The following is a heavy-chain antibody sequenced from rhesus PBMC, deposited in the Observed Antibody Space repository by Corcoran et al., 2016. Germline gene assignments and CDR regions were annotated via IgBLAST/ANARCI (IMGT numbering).Heavy chain of an antibody. J-gene: IGHJ3*01. CDR1: GGSISSNY. CDR3: VRVAWYYSGSYYYGAFDF. D-gene: IGHD3-16*01. Sequence: QLQLQESGPGLVKPSETLSLTCAVSGGSISSNYWSWIRQPPGKGLEWIGRISGSGGSPDYNPSLKSRVTISTDTSKNQFSLKLSSVTAADTAVYYCVRVAWYYSGSYYYGAFDFWGQGLRVTVSS. CDR2: ISGSGGSP. V-gene: IGHV4-173*01.